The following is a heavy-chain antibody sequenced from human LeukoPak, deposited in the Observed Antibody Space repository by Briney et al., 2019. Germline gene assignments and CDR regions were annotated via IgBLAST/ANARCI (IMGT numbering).Heavy chain of an antibody. D-gene: IGHD1-26*01. Sequence: GGSLRLSCAASGFTFRSYAMKWVRQAPEKGLEWVSGISNSGDTTYHADSVKGRFTISRDNSKNTLYLRIDSLRAEDTAVYYCAIGWELHRFGYWGQGTLVTVSS. CDR3: AIGWELHRFGY. CDR1: GFTFRSYA. J-gene: IGHJ4*02. CDR2: ISNSGDTT. V-gene: IGHV3-23*01.